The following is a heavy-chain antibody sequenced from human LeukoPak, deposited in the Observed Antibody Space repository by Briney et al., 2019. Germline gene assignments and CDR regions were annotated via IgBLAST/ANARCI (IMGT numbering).Heavy chain of an antibody. V-gene: IGHV3-72*01. D-gene: IGHD5-12*01. CDR3: ARERWLRYYMDV. Sequence: PGGSLRLSCAASGFTFSDHYMDWVRQAPGKGLEWVGRTRNKANSYTTEYYADSVKGRFTISRDNAKNSLYLQMNSLRAEDTAVYYCARERWLRYYMDVWGKGTTVTVSS. CDR1: GFTFSDHY. CDR2: TRNKANSYTT. J-gene: IGHJ6*03.